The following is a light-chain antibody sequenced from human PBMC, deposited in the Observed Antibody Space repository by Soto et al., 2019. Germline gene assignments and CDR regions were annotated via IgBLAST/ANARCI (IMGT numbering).Light chain of an antibody. CDR1: QSISSY. CDR2: DTS. V-gene: IGKV3-11*01. CDR3: QQRSNLPPT. Sequence: EIVVTQSPVTLSVSPGERATLSCRASQSISSYLAWYRQIPGQAPRLLIYDTSNRATGIPDRFSGGGSGTDFTLTISSLEPEDFAVYFCQQRSNLPPTFGQGTRLEIK. J-gene: IGKJ5*01.